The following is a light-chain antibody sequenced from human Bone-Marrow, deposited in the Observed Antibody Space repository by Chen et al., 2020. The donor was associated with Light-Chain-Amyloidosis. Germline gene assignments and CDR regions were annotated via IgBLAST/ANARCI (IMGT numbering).Light chain of an antibody. V-gene: IGLV3-21*02. CDR2: DDS. J-gene: IGLJ3*02. CDR3: QVWDRSSDRPV. CDR1: HIGSTS. Sequence: SYVLTQPSSVSVAPGQTATLARGGNHIGSTSVHWYQQTPGQAPLLVVYDDSDRPSGIPERLSGSNSGNTATLTISRVEAGDEADYYCQVWDRSSDRPVFGGGTKLTVL.